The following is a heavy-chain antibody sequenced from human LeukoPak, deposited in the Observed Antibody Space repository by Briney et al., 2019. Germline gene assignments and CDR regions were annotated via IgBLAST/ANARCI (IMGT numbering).Heavy chain of an antibody. CDR2: IYYSGST. J-gene: IGHJ6*03. D-gene: IGHD3-22*01. CDR1: GGSISGYY. V-gene: IGHV4-59*01. CDR3: ARANYYDSSGYNGDPYYYYYYYMDV. Sequence: SETLSLTCTVSGGSISGYYCSWIRQPPGKGLEWIGYIYYSGSTNYNPSLKSRVTISVDTSKNQFSLKLSSVTAADTAVYYCARANYYDSSGYNGDPYYYYYYYMDVWGKGTTVTVSS.